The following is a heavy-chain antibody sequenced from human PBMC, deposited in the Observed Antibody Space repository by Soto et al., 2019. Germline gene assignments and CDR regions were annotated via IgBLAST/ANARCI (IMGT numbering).Heavy chain of an antibody. J-gene: IGHJ5*02. CDR3: ATGPRGYLWWFAP. V-gene: IGHV3-48*02. CDR2: ISSSSSAI. D-gene: IGHD6-13*01. CDR1: GFTFSSYS. Sequence: EVQLVESGGGLVQPGGSLRLSCAASGFTFSSYSMNWVRQAPGKGLEWVSYISSSSSAIDYADSVKGRFTISRDNAKSSLFLQMTSLSDEDTAVYYGATGPRGYLWWFAPWGQGTLVTVFS.